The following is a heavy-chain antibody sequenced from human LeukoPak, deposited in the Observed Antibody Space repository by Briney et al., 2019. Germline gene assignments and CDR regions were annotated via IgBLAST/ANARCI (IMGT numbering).Heavy chain of an antibody. CDR2: IYTSGST. D-gene: IGHD3-22*01. CDR3: AREKIAYYDNSGRGWFDP. V-gene: IGHV4-61*02. Sequence: TTSETLSLTCAVSGGSISSNSYYWSWIRQPAGKGLEWIGRIYTSGSTNYNPSLKSRVTISVDTSKKQFSLKLSSVTAADTAVYYCAREKIAYYDNSGRGWFDPWGQGTLVTVSS. J-gene: IGHJ5*02. CDR1: GGSISSNSYY.